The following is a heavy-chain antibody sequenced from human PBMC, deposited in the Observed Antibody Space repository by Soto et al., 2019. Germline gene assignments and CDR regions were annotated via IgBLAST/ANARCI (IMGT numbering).Heavy chain of an antibody. Sequence: EVQLVESGGGLVQPGRSLRLSCAASGFTFDDYAMHWVRQAPGKGLEWVSGISWNSGSIGYADSVKGRFTISRDNAKNSLYLQMYSLRAEDTALYYCAKDMQGGYCSSTSCYNDYYYYGMDVWGQGTTVTVSS. V-gene: IGHV3-9*01. CDR1: GFTFDDYA. J-gene: IGHJ6*02. CDR3: AKDMQGGYCSSTSCYNDYYYYGMDV. CDR2: ISWNSGSI. D-gene: IGHD2-2*02.